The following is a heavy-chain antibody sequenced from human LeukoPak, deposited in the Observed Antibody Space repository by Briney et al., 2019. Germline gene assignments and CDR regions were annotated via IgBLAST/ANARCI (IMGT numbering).Heavy chain of an antibody. CDR1: GGTFSSYT. J-gene: IGHJ6*02. CDR3: ARHVDTAMVIWDHNYYYYSMDV. D-gene: IGHD5-18*01. CDR2: IIPILGIA. Sequence: SVKVSCKASGGTFSSYTISWVRQAPGQGLEWMGRIIPILGIANYAQKFQGRVTITADKSTSTAYMELSSLRSEDTAVYYCARHVDTAMVIWDHNYYYYSMDVWGQGTTVTVSS. V-gene: IGHV1-69*02.